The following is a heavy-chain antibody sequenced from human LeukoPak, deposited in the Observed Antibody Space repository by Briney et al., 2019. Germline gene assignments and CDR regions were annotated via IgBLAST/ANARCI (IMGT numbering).Heavy chain of an antibody. D-gene: IGHD6-13*01. CDR1: GFSFSDYG. V-gene: IGHV3-30*02. CDR2: IRHDGRNE. Sequence: GGSLRLSCAASGFSFSDYGIHWVRQAPGEGLEWVAFIRHDGRNEYYADSVRGRFAISRDNSKNTLYLQMSSLRADDTAVYYCAKNQVSRWGFDSWGQGTLVTVSS. J-gene: IGHJ4*02. CDR3: AKNQVSRWGFDS.